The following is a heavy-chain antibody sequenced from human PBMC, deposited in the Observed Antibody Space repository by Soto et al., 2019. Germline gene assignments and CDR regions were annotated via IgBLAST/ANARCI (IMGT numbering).Heavy chain of an antibody. J-gene: IGHJ6*02. CDR2: INPSGGST. V-gene: IGHV1-46*01. D-gene: IGHD3-3*01. CDR1: GYTFTSYY. Sequence: GASVKVSCKASGYTFTSYYMHWVRQAPGQGLEWMGIINPSGGSTNYAQKFQGRVTITADESTSTAYMELSSLRSEDTAVYYCASGTIFGVVPSPAYYYYGMDVWGQGTTVTVSS. CDR3: ASGTIFGVVPSPAYYYYGMDV.